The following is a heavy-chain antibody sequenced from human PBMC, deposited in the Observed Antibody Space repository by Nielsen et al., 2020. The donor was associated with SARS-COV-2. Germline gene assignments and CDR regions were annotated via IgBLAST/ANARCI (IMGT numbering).Heavy chain of an antibody. CDR1: GFTFDDYA. D-gene: IGHD2-2*01. Sequence: GGSLRLSCAASGFTFDDYAMHWVRQAPGKGLEWVSGISWNSGSIGYADSVKGRFTISRDNSKNTLYLQMNSLRAEDTAVYYCARDLGCSSTSCYVGDWFDPWGQGTLVTVSS. CDR2: ISWNSGSI. V-gene: IGHV3-9*01. J-gene: IGHJ5*02. CDR3: ARDLGCSSTSCYVGDWFDP.